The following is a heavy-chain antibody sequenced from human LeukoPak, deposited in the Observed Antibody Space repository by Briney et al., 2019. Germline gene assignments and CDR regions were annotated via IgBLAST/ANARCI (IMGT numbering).Heavy chain of an antibody. Sequence: ASVKVSCKASGYTFTGYYMHWVRQAPGKGLEWMGGFDPEDGETIYAQKFQGRVTMTEDTSTDTAYMELSSLRSEDTAVYYCATNAIAAAGILWDWGQGTLVTVSS. D-gene: IGHD6-13*01. CDR1: GYTFTGYY. J-gene: IGHJ4*02. V-gene: IGHV1-24*01. CDR2: FDPEDGET. CDR3: ATNAIAAAGILWD.